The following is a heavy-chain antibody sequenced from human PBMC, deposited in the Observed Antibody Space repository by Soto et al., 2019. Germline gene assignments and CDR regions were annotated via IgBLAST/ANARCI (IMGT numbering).Heavy chain of an antibody. Sequence: SETLSLTCTVSGGSISSYYWSWIRQPPGKGLEWIGYIYYSGSTNYNPSLKSRVTISVDTSKNQFSLKLSSVTAADTAVYYCARLRHTMVRGWFDPWGQGTLVTV. D-gene: IGHD3-10*01. V-gene: IGHV4-59*01. CDR3: ARLRHTMVRGWFDP. CDR1: GGSISSYY. J-gene: IGHJ5*02. CDR2: IYYSGST.